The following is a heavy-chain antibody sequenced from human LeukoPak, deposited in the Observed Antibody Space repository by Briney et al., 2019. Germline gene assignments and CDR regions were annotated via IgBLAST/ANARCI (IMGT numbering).Heavy chain of an antibody. CDR2: ISGSGGST. CDR1: GFTFSSYA. Sequence: PGGSLRLSCAASGFTFSSYAMSWVRQAPGKGLEWVSAISGSGGSTYYADSVKGRFTISRDNSKNTLYLQMNSLRAEDTAVYYCARVPGDGSNYGFDYWGQGTLVTVSS. J-gene: IGHJ4*02. V-gene: IGHV3-23*01. CDR3: ARVPGDGSNYGFDY. D-gene: IGHD5-24*01.